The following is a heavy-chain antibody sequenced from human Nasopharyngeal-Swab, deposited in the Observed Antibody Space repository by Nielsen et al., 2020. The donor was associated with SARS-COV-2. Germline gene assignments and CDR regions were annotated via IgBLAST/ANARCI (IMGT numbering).Heavy chain of an antibody. CDR3: ARDSGRSTIFGVVIIDAFDI. J-gene: IGHJ3*02. Sequence: SETLSLTCTVSGGSISSGGYYWSWIRQHPGKGLEWIGYIYYSGSTYYNPSLKSRVTLSVDTSKNQFSLKLSSVTAADTAVYYCARDSGRSTIFGVVIIDAFDIWGQGTMVTVSS. CDR2: IYYSGST. D-gene: IGHD3-3*01. CDR1: GGSISSGGYY. V-gene: IGHV4-31*03.